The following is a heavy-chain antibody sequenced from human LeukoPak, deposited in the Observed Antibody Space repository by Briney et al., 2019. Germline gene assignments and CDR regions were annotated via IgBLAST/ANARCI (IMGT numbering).Heavy chain of an antibody. V-gene: IGHV3-23*01. CDR3: AKFLSRVPATIDY. D-gene: IGHD2-2*01. CDR2: ISGSGGST. J-gene: IGHJ4*02. Sequence: GGSLRLSCAASGFTFSSYAMSWVRQAPGKGLEWVSVISGSGGSTYYADSVKGRFTISRDNSKNTLYLQMNSLRAEDTAVYYCAKFLSRVPATIDYWGQGTLVTVSS. CDR1: GFTFSSYA.